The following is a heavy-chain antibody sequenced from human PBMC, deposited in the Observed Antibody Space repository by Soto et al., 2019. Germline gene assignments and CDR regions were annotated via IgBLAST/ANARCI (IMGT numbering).Heavy chain of an antibody. V-gene: IGHV3-30-3*01. CDR2: ISYDGSNK. D-gene: IGHD6-19*01. Sequence: QVQLVESGGGVVQPGRSLRLSCAASGFTFSSYDMHWVRQAPGKGLEGVAVISYDGSNKYYADSVKGRFTISRDNSKNTLYLQMNSLRAEDTAVYYCARASNGWYYDYWGQGTLVTVSS. J-gene: IGHJ4*02. CDR1: GFTFSSYD. CDR3: ARASNGWYYDY.